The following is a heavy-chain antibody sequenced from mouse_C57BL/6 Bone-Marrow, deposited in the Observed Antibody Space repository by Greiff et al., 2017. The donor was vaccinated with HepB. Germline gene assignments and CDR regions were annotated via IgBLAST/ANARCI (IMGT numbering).Heavy chain of an antibody. Sequence: EVHLVESGGGLVQPGGSLSLSCAASGFTFTDYYMSWVRQPPGKALEWLGFIRNKANSYTTEYSASVKGRFTISRDNSQSILYLQMNALRAEDSATYYCARYRLHFDYWGQGTTLTVSS. V-gene: IGHV7-3*01. CDR2: IRNKANSYTT. CDR1: GFTFTDYY. CDR3: ARYRLHFDY. D-gene: IGHD2-13*01. J-gene: IGHJ2*01.